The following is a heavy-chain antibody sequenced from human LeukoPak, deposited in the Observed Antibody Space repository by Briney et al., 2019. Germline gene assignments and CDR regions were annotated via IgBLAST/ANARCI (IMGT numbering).Heavy chain of an antibody. CDR3: TREAIWLGEPNWFDP. CDR2: IRSKAYGGTT. J-gene: IGHJ5*02. CDR1: GFTFGDYA. V-gene: IGHV3-49*04. D-gene: IGHD3-10*01. Sequence: GRSLRLSCTASGFTFGDYAMSWVRQAPGKGLEWVGFIRSKAYGGTTEYAASVKGRFTISRDDSKSIAYLQMNSLKTEDTAVYYCTREAIWLGEPNWFDPWGQGTLVTVSS.